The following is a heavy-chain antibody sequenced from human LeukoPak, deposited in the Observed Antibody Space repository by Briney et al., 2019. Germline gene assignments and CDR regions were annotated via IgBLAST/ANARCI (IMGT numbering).Heavy chain of an antibody. CDR2: ISWNSGSI. D-gene: IGHD2-2*01. CDR1: GFTFDDYA. J-gene: IGHJ4*02. CDR3: ARDIYCSSTSCYWEWFDY. V-gene: IGHV3-9*01. Sequence: PGRSLRLSCAASGFTFDDYAMHWVRQAPGKGLEWVSGISWNSGSIGYAVSVKGRFTISRDNAKNSLYLQMNSLRAEDTAVYYCARDIYCSSTSCYWEWFDYWGQGTLVTVSS.